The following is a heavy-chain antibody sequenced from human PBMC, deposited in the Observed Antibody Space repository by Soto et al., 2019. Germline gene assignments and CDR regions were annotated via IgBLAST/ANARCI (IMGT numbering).Heavy chain of an antibody. J-gene: IGHJ6*02. CDR2: IYYNGNT. V-gene: IGHV4-31*03. Sequence: SETLSLTCTVSGGSISSAGHYWTWIRQHPGKGLEWIGYIYYNGNTYYNPSLKSRVTISVDTSKNQFSLMLTSVTAADTAVYYCARDPVTDFSYYGVDVWGQGTTVTVSS. CDR1: GGSISSAGHY. CDR3: ARDPVTDFSYYGVDV. D-gene: IGHD2-21*02.